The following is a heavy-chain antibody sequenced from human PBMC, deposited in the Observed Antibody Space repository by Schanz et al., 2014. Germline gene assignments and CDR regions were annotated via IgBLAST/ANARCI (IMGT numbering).Heavy chain of an antibody. J-gene: IGHJ4*02. V-gene: IGHV3-7*01. Sequence: QLVESGGGLVQPGGSLRLSCAASGFTFSSYWMSWVRQAPGKGLEWVANIKQDGSEKYYVDSVQGRFTISRDNAKNSLYLQMNSLRAEDTAVYYCARDGYNAYDLKRGDYWGQGTQVAVSS. D-gene: IGHD5-12*01. CDR3: ARDGYNAYDLKRGDY. CDR2: IKQDGSEK. CDR1: GFTFSSYW.